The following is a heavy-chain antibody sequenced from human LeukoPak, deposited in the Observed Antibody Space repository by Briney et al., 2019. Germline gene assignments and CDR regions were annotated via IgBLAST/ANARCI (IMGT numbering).Heavy chain of an antibody. J-gene: IGHJ3*02. Sequence: PSETLSLTCTVSGGSISSYYWSWIRQPPENGLEGIGSISYSASSYYNPFLKSRVTVSVDTSKNQFSLKLSSVTVADKAVYYCARSCRILDIVATIRARLGGNGFDIWGQGTMVTVSS. CDR2: ISYSASS. CDR1: GGSISSYY. V-gene: IGHV4-39*07. D-gene: IGHD5-12*01. CDR3: ARSCRILDIVATIRARLGGNGFDI.